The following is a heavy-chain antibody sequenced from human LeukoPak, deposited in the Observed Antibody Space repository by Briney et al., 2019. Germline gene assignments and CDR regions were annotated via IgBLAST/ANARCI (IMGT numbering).Heavy chain of an antibody. V-gene: IGHV1-58*02. D-gene: IGHD2-2*01. CDR2: IVVGSGNT. CDR1: GFTFTSSA. Sequence: ASVTVSCKASGFTFTSSAMQWVRQARGQRLEWIGWIVVGSGNTNYAQKFQERVTITRDMSTSTAYMELSSLRSEDTAVYYCAALVCSSTSCRDYWGQGTLVTVSS. J-gene: IGHJ4*02. CDR3: AALVCSSTSCRDY.